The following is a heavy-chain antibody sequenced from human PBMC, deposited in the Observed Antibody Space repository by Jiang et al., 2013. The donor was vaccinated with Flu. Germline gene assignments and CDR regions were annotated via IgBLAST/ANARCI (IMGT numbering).Heavy chain of an antibody. CDR3: ARRGGSYLGHAFDV. Sequence: GAEVKKPGESLKISCKGSGYNFTNYWIGWVRQMPGKGLEWMGRFDPSDSYTNYSPSFQGHVSFSGDKSTGTAYLQWSSLEASDTAMYYCARRGGSYLGHAFDVWGQGTLVTVSS. J-gene: IGHJ3*01. V-gene: IGHV5-10-1*01. D-gene: IGHD1-26*01. CDR1: GYNFTNYW. CDR2: FDPSDSYT.